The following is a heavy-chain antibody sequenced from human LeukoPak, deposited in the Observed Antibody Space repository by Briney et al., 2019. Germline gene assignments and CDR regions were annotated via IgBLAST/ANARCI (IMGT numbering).Heavy chain of an antibody. CDR2: INPSGTGT. D-gene: IGHD3-22*01. J-gene: IGHJ6*03. V-gene: IGHV1-46*01. CDR1: GYTITNNY. Sequence: ASVKVSCKASGYTITNNYMHWVRQAPGQGLEWMGVINPSGTGTSYAQKFQGRITMSRDTSTSTVYMELSSLRSEDTAVYYCARSSGYYSSLFYMHVWGKGTTVTVS. CDR3: ARSSGYYSSLFYMHV.